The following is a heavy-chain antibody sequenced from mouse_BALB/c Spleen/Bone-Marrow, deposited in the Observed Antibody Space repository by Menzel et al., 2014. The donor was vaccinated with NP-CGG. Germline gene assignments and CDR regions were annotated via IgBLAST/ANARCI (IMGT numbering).Heavy chain of an antibody. Sequence: QVQLKQSGPELVKPGASVKISCKASGYAFSSSWMNWVKQRPGQGLEWIGRIYPGDGDTNYNGKFKGKATLTADKSSSTAYMQLSSLTSVDSAVYFCARSDGYRVMDYWGQGTSVTVSS. CDR2: IYPGDGDT. CDR3: ARSDGYRVMDY. V-gene: IGHV1-82*01. J-gene: IGHJ4*01. D-gene: IGHD2-3*01. CDR1: GYAFSSSW.